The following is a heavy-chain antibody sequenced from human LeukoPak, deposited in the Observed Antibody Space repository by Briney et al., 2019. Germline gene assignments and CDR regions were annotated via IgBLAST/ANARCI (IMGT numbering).Heavy chain of an antibody. V-gene: IGHV4-39*01. CDR1: AGYVSSGDYY. Sequence: KSSETLSLTCTVSAGYVSSGDYYWGWIRQPPGKGLEWIVIINYSGKTYYNPSLKSRVTISVDTSTNQFSLKLSSVTAADTGVYYCESQPTTAIGIDYWGQGTLVTVSS. D-gene: IGHD1-1*01. CDR3: ESQPTTAIGIDY. CDR2: INYSGKT. J-gene: IGHJ4*02.